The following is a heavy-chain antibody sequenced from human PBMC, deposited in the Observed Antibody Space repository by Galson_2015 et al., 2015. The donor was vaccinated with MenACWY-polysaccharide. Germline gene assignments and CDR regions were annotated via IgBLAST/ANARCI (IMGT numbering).Heavy chain of an antibody. CDR1: GYTFTSYA. J-gene: IGHJ4*02. CDR2: INAGNGNM. CDR3: ARDVSPEQEAPPRGCDY. Sequence: SVKVSCKASGYTFTSYAMFWVRQAPGQRLECLGWINAGNGNMKYSQKFQGRVTITRDTSATTAYMELSSLRSEDTAVYYCARDVSPEQEAPPRGCDYWGPGTLVTVSS. V-gene: IGHV1-3*01. D-gene: IGHD1/OR15-1a*01.